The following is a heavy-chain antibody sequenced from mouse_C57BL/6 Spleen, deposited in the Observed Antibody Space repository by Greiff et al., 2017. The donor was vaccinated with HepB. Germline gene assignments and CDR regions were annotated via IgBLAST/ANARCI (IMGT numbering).Heavy chain of an antibody. CDR2: INPGSGGT. CDR1: GYAFTNYL. V-gene: IGHV1-54*01. CDR3: AGLVYDGYSFDY. J-gene: IGHJ2*01. Sequence: VQLQQSGAELVRPGTSVKVSCKASGYAFTNYLIEWVKQRPGQGLEWIGVINPGSGGTNYNEKFKGKATLTADKSSSTAYMQLSSLTSEDSAVCFCAGLVYDGYSFDYWGQGTTLTVSS. D-gene: IGHD2-3*01.